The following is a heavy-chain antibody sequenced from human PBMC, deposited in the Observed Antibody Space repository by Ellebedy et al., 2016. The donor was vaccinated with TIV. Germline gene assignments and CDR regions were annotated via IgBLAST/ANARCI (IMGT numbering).Heavy chain of an antibody. Sequence: MPGGSLRLSCSVSGGSVSSTRYYWAWIRQPPGKGLEWIASVCYSGSPYYNPSFKSRVTLSADTSKNQFSLHLRTVAAADTAVYYCARIDPWQPIDDWGQGILVSVSS. CDR1: GGSVSSTRYY. J-gene: IGHJ4*02. D-gene: IGHD2-21*01. V-gene: IGHV4-39*01. CDR2: VCYSGSP. CDR3: ARIDPWQPIDD.